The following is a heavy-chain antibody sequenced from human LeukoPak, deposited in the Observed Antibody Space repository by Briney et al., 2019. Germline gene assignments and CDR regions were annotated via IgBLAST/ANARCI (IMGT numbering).Heavy chain of an antibody. D-gene: IGHD5-12*01. CDR2: IYYSGST. CDR3: ARGYSSTSYYFEH. CDR1: GGSISSYY. J-gene: IGHJ4*02. Sequence: PSETLSLTCTVSGGSISSYYWSWIRQPPGEGLEWIGYIYYSGSTKYNPSLESRVTISVDTSRNHFSLNLTSVTAADTAMYYCARGYSSTSYYFEHWGQGSLVTVSS. V-gene: IGHV4-59*01.